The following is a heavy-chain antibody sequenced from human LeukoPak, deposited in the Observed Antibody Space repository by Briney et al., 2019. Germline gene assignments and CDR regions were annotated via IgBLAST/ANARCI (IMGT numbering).Heavy chain of an antibody. J-gene: IGHJ4*02. CDR1: GFTFSSYE. Sequence: PGGSLRLSCAASGFTFSSYEMNWVRQAPGKGLEWVTYISTSGSTIYYADSVKGRFTISRDNAKNSLYLQMNRLRAEDTAVYYCARDGHYYDSSGPNYWGQGTLVTVSS. V-gene: IGHV3-48*03. CDR3: ARDGHYYDSSGPNY. D-gene: IGHD3-22*01. CDR2: ISTSGSTI.